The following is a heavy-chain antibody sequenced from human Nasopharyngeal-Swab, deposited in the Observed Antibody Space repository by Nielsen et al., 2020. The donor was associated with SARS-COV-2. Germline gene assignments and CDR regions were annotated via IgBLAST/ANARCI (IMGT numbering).Heavy chain of an antibody. V-gene: IGHV5-10-1*01. CDR3: ARRPVAAGYYYGMDV. CDR1: GYSFTSYW. D-gene: IGHD6-19*01. J-gene: IGHJ6*02. CDR2: IYPSDSYT. Sequence: GESLKISCKGSGYSFTSYWIGWVRQMPGKGLEWMGIIYPSDSYTNYSPSFQGHVTISADKSISTAYLQWSSLKASDTAMYYCARRPVAAGYYYGMDVWGQGTTVTVSS.